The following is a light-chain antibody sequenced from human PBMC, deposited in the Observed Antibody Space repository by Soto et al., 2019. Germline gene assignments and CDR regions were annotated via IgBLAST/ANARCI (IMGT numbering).Light chain of an antibody. V-gene: IGKV1-39*01. CDR3: QQSYSIPYT. Sequence: DIQMTQSPSSLSASVGDRVTITCRASQSISSYLNWYQQKPGTAPILLIYAASSLQGGVPSTFSGSGSGTDFNLTINSLQLEDFATYYCQQSYSIPYTFGQGTKLEI. J-gene: IGKJ2*01. CDR2: AAS. CDR1: QSISSY.